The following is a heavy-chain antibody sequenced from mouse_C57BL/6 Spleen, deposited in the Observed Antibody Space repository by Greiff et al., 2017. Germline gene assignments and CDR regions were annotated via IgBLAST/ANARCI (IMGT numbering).Heavy chain of an antibody. J-gene: IGHJ2*01. CDR3: ARHAHYYGSSWYFDY. CDR1: GFTFSSYT. D-gene: IGHD1-1*01. Sequence: EVKLMESGGGLVKPGGSLKLSCAASGFTFSSYTMSWVRQTPEKRLEWVATISGGGGNTYYPDSVKGRFTISRDNAKNTLYLQMSSLRSEDTALYYCARHAHYYGSSWYFDYWGQGTTLTVSS. CDR2: ISGGGGNT. V-gene: IGHV5-9*01.